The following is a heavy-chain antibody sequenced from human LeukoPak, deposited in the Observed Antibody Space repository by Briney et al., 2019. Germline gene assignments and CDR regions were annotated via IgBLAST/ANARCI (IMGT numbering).Heavy chain of an antibody. Sequence: GASVKVSCKTSGYTFTSYDINWVRQATGQGLEWMGWMNPNSGNSDYAQKFQGRVTMTRNTSINTAYMELNSLRSEDTAVYYCARGRDGYNSPPYYYYYYGMDVWGQGTTVTVSS. D-gene: IGHD5-24*01. V-gene: IGHV1-8*01. CDR3: ARGRDGYNSPPYYYYYYGMDV. CDR2: MNPNSGNS. J-gene: IGHJ6*02. CDR1: GYTFTSYD.